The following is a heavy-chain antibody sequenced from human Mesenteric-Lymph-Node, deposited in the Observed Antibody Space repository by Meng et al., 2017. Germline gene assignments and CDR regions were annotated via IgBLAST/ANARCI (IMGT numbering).Heavy chain of an antibody. D-gene: IGHD2-15*01. CDR3: AKDFLPGIYCSGGSCYSVPFDY. J-gene: IGHJ4*01. V-gene: IGHV3-7*03. CDR1: GGSISSGYY. Sequence: ETLSLTCTVSGGSISSGYYWGWIRQPPGKGLEWVANIKQDGSEKYYVDSVKGRFTISRDNAKNSLYLQMNSLRAEDTAVYYCAKDFLPGIYCSGGSCYSVPFDYWGQGTLVTVSS. CDR2: IKQDGSEK.